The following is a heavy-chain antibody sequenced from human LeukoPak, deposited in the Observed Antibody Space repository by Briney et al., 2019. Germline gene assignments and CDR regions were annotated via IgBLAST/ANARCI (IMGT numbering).Heavy chain of an antibody. D-gene: IGHD6-19*01. Sequence: GGSLRLSCAASGFTFSSYAMSWVRQAPGKGLEWVSAISGSGGSTYYADPVKGRFTISRDNSKNTLYLQMNSLRAEDTAVYYCAKDLIAVAGTPTGNWFDPWGQGTLVTVSS. CDR2: ISGSGGST. CDR3: AKDLIAVAGTPTGNWFDP. J-gene: IGHJ5*02. V-gene: IGHV3-23*01. CDR1: GFTFSSYA.